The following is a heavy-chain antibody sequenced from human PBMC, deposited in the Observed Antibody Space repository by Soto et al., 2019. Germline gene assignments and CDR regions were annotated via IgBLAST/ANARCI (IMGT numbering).Heavy chain of an antibody. J-gene: IGHJ6*02. CDR3: ARQYGMDV. CDR2: ITSDGRST. CDR1: GFSFSDDW. Sequence: EVQLVESGGGLVQPGGSLRLSCVGSGFSFSDDWMHWLRRAPGKGLEWVSRITSDGRSTTYADSVKGRFTISRDNAKPTLYLQMNCLRVEDTAVYYCARQYGMDVWGQVTTVTVSS. V-gene: IGHV3-74*01.